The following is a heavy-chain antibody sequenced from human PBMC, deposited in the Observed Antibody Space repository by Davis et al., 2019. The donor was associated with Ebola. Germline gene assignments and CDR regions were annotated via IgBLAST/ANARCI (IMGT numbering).Heavy chain of an antibody. V-gene: IGHV3-9*01. J-gene: IGHJ4*02. Sequence: GGSLRLSCAASGFTFDDYAMHWVRQAPGKGLEWVSGISWNSGSIGYADSVKGRFTISRDNAKNSLYLQMNSLRAEDTALYYCAKASILRYFDYWGQGTLVTVSS. CDR3: AKASILRYFDY. CDR2: ISWNSGSI. CDR1: GFTFDDYA.